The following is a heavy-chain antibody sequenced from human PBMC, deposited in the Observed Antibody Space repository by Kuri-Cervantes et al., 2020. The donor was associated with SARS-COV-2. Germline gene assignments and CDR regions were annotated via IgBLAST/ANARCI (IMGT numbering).Heavy chain of an antibody. CDR2: IWYDGENE. Sequence: GGSLRLSCGASEFNFTNYVIHWVRQAPGKGLEWVAVIWYDGENEYYAGSVKGRFTISRDNSKNTVSLHMNSLRAEDTAMYYCARGAANYYYMDVWGKGTTVTVSS. CDR1: EFNFTNYV. D-gene: IGHD3-16*01. J-gene: IGHJ6*03. CDR3: ARGAANYYYMDV. V-gene: IGHV3-33*01.